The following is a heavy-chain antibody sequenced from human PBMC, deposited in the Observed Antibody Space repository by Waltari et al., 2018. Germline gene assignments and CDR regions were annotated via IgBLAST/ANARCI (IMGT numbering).Heavy chain of an antibody. Sequence: EVQLVESGGGLVQPGGSLRLSCAASGFTFSSYWMSWVRQVPGKGLEWVGNIKQDGSEKYFVDSVKGRFSIARDNAENSLYLQMNSLRVEDTAVYYCASLKLLWFGELAADYWGQGTLVTVSS. J-gene: IGHJ4*02. D-gene: IGHD3-10*01. V-gene: IGHV3-7*01. CDR2: IKQDGSEK. CDR3: ASLKLLWFGELAADY. CDR1: GFTFSSYW.